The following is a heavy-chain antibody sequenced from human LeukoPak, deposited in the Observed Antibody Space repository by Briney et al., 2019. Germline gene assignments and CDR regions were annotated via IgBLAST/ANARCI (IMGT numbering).Heavy chain of an antibody. Sequence: GGSLRLSCAASGFNLTNYTMNWVRQAPGKGLEWVSSIHSSSGSIYYADSLKGRFTISRDNGKNSLYLQMNSLRAEDTAVYYCARDLAWHAFVIWAQGTMVTVSS. CDR2: IHSSSGSI. V-gene: IGHV3-21*01. CDR3: ARDLAWHAFVI. CDR1: GFNLTNYT. J-gene: IGHJ3*02.